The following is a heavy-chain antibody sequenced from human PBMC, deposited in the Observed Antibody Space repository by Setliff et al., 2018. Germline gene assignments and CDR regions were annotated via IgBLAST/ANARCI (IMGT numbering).Heavy chain of an antibody. V-gene: IGHV4-4*02. J-gene: IGHJ4*02. CDR1: GGSISSGNW. CDR3: ARRPLFVVVIASVAGMGFDY. D-gene: IGHD2-2*01. CDR2: IYNRGCA. Sequence: TLSLTCAVSGGSISSGNWWSWVRQPPGKGLEWSVEIYNRGCANHNPSLKSRVTTSVDKSKNQYSLKIYSMTAADTAVYYCARRPLFVVVIASVAGMGFDYWGQGIRVTVPQ.